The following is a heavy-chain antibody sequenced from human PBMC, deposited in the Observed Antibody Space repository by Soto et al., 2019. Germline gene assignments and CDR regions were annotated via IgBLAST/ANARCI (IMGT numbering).Heavy chain of an antibody. V-gene: IGHV1-69*06. J-gene: IGHJ4*02. D-gene: IGHD2-15*01. CDR1: GGTFGSYA. CDR3: AKIRWTISLQEEDAI. Sequence: QVQLVQSRAEVKKPGSSVKVSCKSSGGTFGSYAISWVRQAPGQGLEWMGGVIPIFGTPHYAQKFHGRVTITADIPTSTAYLELSSLKSADTAVYYCAKIRWTISLQEEDAIWGQGTLVTVSS. CDR2: VIPIFGTP.